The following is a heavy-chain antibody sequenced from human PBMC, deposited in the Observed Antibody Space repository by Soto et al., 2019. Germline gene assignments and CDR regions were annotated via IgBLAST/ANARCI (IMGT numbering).Heavy chain of an antibody. V-gene: IGHV1-18*04. J-gene: IGHJ5*02. Sequence: GASVKVSCKASGNPFISYAISWVRQAPGQGLEWMGRFSVYNGNTIYAQKFHDRLTVTTDTSTTTAYMELRSLTSDDTAVYYLVWSCTGGSCSDPWGQGTLVTVSS. CDR2: FSVYNGNT. CDR1: GNPFISYA. CDR3: VWSCTGGSCSDP. D-gene: IGHD2-15*01.